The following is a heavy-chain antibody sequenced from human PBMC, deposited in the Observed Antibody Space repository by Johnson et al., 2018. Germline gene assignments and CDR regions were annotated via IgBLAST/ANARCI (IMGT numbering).Heavy chain of an antibody. CDR2: ISGGGGTT. CDR1: GFTFRTYA. Sequence: VQLVESGGGLVQPGGSLRLSCAASGFTFRTYAMSWVRQAPGKGLEWVSAISGGGGTTYYADSVKGRFTISRDNSKNALYLQMNTLRAEETAVYYCAKDSSTNNVCRVRFDYWGQGSLVTVSS. CDR3: AKDSSTNNVCRVRFDY. J-gene: IGHJ4*02. D-gene: IGHD6-19*01. V-gene: IGHV3-23*04.